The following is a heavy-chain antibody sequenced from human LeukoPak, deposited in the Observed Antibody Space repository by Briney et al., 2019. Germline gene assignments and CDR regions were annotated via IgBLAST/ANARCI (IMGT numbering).Heavy chain of an antibody. CDR1: GFTFSDYY. V-gene: IGHV3-11*04. CDR2: ISSSGSTI. CDR3: ARSCSSTSCYNYYYYMDV. D-gene: IGHD2-2*02. J-gene: IGHJ6*03. Sequence: GGSLTLSCAASGFTFSDYYMSWIRQAPGKGLEWVSYISSSGSTIYYADSVKGRFTISRDNAKNSLYLQMNSLRAEDTAVYYCARSCSSTSCYNYYYYMDVWGKGTTVTVSS.